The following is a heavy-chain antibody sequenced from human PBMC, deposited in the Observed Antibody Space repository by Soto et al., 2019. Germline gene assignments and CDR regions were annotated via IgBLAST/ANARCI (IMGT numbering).Heavy chain of an antibody. Sequence: EVQLVESGGGLVQPGGSLRLSCVASGFTFSEYWMHWVRQAPGKGLVWVSRISSDGTSTNYADSVEGRFTISRDNARNTLYLQVNSLRAEDSAVYYCARDYWAQVDHWSQGTLVTVSS. CDR3: ARDYWAQVDH. D-gene: IGHD2-8*02. CDR2: ISSDGTST. J-gene: IGHJ4*02. V-gene: IGHV3-74*01. CDR1: GFTFSEYW.